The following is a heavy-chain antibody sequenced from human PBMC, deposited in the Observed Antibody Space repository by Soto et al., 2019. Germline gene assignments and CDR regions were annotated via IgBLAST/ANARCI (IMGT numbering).Heavy chain of an antibody. D-gene: IGHD2-2*02. J-gene: IGHJ4*02. CDR1: GYTFSSYA. CDR3: ARAGDDCSNARCYTIYY. CDR2: INTGNGNT. V-gene: IGHV1-3*04. Sequence: WASVKVSCKASGYTFSSYAMHWVRQAPGQRPEWMGWINTGNGNTKYSENFQGRATITRDTSASTAYMELSSLGSDDTAVYYCARAGDDCSNARCYTIYYWRQGTQVTVSS.